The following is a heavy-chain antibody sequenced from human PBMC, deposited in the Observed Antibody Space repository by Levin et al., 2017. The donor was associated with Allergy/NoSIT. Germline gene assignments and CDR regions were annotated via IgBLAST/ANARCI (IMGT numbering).Heavy chain of an antibody. J-gene: IGHJ4*02. CDR1: GFTFDDYA. CDR2: ISWNSGSI. Sequence: GGSLRLSCAASGFTFDDYAMHWVRQAPGKGLEWVSGISWNSGSIGYADSVKGRFTISRDNAKNSLYLQMNSLRAEDTALYYCAKDMGPYYYDSSGKNSWGQGTLVTVSS. D-gene: IGHD3-22*01. CDR3: AKDMGPYYYDSSGKNS. V-gene: IGHV3-9*01.